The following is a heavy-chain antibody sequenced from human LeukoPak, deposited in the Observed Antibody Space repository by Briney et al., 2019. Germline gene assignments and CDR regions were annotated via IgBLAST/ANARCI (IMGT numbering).Heavy chain of an antibody. CDR2: INPSGSSA. J-gene: IGHJ4*02. CDR3: AMGRGDFWSGYFTNFDY. CDR1: GYSFTSHY. D-gene: IGHD3-3*01. V-gene: IGHV1-46*01. Sequence: ASVKVSCKASGYSFTSHYMHWVRQAPGQGLEWMGFINPSGSSAAYAQKFQGRLTMTRDMFTSTDYMELTSLTSDDTAVYYCAMGRGDFWSGYFTNFDYWGQGTLVTVSS.